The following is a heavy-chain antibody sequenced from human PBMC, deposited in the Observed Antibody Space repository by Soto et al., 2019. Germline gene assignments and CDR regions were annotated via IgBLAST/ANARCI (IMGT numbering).Heavy chain of an antibody. J-gene: IGHJ5*01. CDR3: ARDPCITSCVGFDP. D-gene: IGHD3-3*01. CDR2: ISGSGSST. Sequence: PGGSLRLSCAASGFTFSSYAMSWFRQAPGKGLEWVSTISGSGSSTYYADSVKGRFTISRDNSKNTLYLQMNSLRAEDTGVYYCARDPCITSCVGFDPWGQGTLVTVSS. V-gene: IGHV3-23*01. CDR1: GFTFSSYA.